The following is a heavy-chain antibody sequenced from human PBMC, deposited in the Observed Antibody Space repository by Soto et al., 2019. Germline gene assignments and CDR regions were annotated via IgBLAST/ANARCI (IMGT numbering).Heavy chain of an antibody. CDR3: ARDAYLLTGSEALDI. CDR1: GFTFSDYY. V-gene: IGHV3-11*05. CDR2: IGSSSSYT. Sequence: QVQLVESGGGLVKPGGSLRLSCAASGFTFSDYYMSWIRQAPGKGLEWVSYIGSSSSYTNYADSVKGRFTISRDNAKNSLYLQMNSMRAEDTAVYHFARDAYLLTGSEALDIWGQGTMVTVSS. D-gene: IGHD3-9*01. J-gene: IGHJ3*02.